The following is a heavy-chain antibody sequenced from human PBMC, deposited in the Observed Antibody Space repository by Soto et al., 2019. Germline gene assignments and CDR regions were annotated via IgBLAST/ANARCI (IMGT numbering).Heavy chain of an antibody. Sequence: ASVKVSCKASGYTFTSYGISWVRQATGQGLEWMGWMNPNSGNTGYAQKFQGRVTMTRNTSISTAYMELSSLRSEDTAVYYCARVDYDSSGYYAHAFDIWGQGTMVTVSS. V-gene: IGHV1-8*02. CDR1: GYTFTSYG. CDR2: MNPNSGNT. CDR3: ARVDYDSSGYYAHAFDI. J-gene: IGHJ3*02. D-gene: IGHD3-22*01.